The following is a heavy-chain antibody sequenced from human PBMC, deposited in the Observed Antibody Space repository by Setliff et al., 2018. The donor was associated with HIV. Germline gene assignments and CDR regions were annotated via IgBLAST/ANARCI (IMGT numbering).Heavy chain of an antibody. D-gene: IGHD7-27*01. J-gene: IGHJ6*03. CDR3: ARELGHYYYYMDV. Sequence: SETLSLTCTVSGGSINSRSYSWGWIRQPPGKGLEWIGSFYYTGSTYYNPSLRSRVTMSVDTSKNQFSLKLSSVTAADTAVFYCARELGHYYYYMDVWGKGTTVTVSS. CDR1: GGSINSRSYS. CDR2: FYYTGST. V-gene: IGHV4-39*07.